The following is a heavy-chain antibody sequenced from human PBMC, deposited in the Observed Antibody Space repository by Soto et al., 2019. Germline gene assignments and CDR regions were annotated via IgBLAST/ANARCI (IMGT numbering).Heavy chain of an antibody. CDR2: ITAANGNT. CDR3: VRAAGRADY. J-gene: IGHJ4*02. D-gene: IGHD6-25*01. V-gene: IGHV1-3*01. CDR1: GYSFNYYS. Sequence: QVQLVQSGAEVKKPGASVKISCRASGYSFNYYSIHWVRKAPGKSLEWMGWITAANGNTKYSQKFQGRVTLTRDTSASTAYMEVDRLTSEVTARCDCVRAAGRADYWGQGTVVTVSP.